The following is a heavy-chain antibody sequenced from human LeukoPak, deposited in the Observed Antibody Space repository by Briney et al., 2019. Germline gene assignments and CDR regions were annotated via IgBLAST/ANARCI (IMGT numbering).Heavy chain of an antibody. CDR2: TYYRSKWYN. J-gene: IGHJ6*02. V-gene: IGHV6-1*01. Sequence: SQTLSLTCAISGDGVSSNSAAWNWIRQSPSRGLEWLGRTYYRSKWYNDYAVSVKSRITINPDTSKNQFSLQLNSVTPEDTAVYYCARGGTYDFWSGSLYYYYGMDVWGQGTTVTVSS. CDR3: ARGGTYDFWSGSLYYYYGMDV. D-gene: IGHD3-3*01. CDR1: GDGVSSNSAA.